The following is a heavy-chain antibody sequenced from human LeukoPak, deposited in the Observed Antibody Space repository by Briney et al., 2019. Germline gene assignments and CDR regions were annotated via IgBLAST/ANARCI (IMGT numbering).Heavy chain of an antibody. Sequence: GESLKISCKGSGYSFTTYWIGWVRQMPGKGLEWMGRIDPSDSYTNYSPSFQGHVTISADESISTAYLQWSSLKASDTAMYYCARLYCGGDCYSDYWGQGTLVTVSS. V-gene: IGHV5-10-1*01. CDR3: ARLYCGGDCYSDY. CDR1: GYSFTTYW. D-gene: IGHD2-21*02. CDR2: IDPSDSYT. J-gene: IGHJ4*02.